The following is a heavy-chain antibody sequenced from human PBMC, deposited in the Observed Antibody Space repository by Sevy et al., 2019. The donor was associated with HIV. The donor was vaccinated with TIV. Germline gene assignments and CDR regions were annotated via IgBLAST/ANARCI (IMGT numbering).Heavy chain of an antibody. J-gene: IGHJ4*02. CDR2: IRSKAYGGTT. D-gene: IGHD6-13*01. CDR1: GFTFGDYA. CDR3: TRDQCQHLVRPHCDY. V-gene: IGHV3-49*04. Sequence: GGSLRLSCTGSGFTFGDYAVSWVRQAPGKGLEWVGFIRSKAYGGTTDYAASVKGRFTISRDDSKSIADLQMNSLKTEDTAVYYCTRDQCQHLVRPHCDYWGQGTLVTVSS.